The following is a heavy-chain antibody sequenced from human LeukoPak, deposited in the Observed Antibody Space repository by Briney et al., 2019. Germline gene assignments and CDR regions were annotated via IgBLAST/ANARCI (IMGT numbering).Heavy chain of an antibody. CDR2: IKQDGSEK. CDR3: ARGREIVVVPAAIHYFDY. Sequence: PGGSLRLSCAVSGFTFSSNWMSWVRQAPGKGLELVANIKQDGSEKYYVDSVKGRFTISRDNAKNSRYLQMNSLRAEDTAVYYCARGREIVVVPAAIHYFDYWGQGTLVTVSS. D-gene: IGHD2-2*02. J-gene: IGHJ4*02. V-gene: IGHV3-7*01. CDR1: GFTFSSNW.